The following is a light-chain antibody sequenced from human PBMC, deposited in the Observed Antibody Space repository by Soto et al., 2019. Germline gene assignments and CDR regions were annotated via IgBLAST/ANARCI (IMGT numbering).Light chain of an antibody. V-gene: IGKV1-12*01. J-gene: IGKJ4*01. CDR1: QDISNW. Sequence: DLQMTQSPSSVSASVGDRVTIACRSTQDISNWLAWYQQKPGEAPRLLIYAASILQSGVPSRISGSGSGTEFTLTISSLQPEDFATYYCQQANTFPPTFGGGTKVEIK. CDR2: AAS. CDR3: QQANTFPPT.